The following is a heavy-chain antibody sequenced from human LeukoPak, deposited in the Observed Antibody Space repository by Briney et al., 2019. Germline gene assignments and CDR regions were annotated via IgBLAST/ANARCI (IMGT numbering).Heavy chain of an antibody. CDR3: AKTTTGYSSGRYPGWPVDY. D-gene: IGHD6-19*01. J-gene: IGHJ4*02. CDR2: ISGSGGGT. CDR1: GFTFNNYA. Sequence: GGSLRLSCAASGFTFNNYAVSWVRQAPGKGLEWVSAISGSGGGTYYADSVKGRFTISRDNSKNTLYLQMSSLSTEDTAVYYCAKTTTGYSSGRYPGWPVDYWGQGTLVSVSS. V-gene: IGHV3-23*01.